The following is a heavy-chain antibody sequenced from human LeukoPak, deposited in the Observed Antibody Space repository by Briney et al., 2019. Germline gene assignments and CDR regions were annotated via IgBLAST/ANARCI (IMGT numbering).Heavy chain of an antibody. Sequence: PGGSLRLSCAASGFTFRSYWMDWVRQAPGKGREWVANIKQDGSEIYYVDSVKGRFTISRDNTKNSLFLHMSSLRAEDTAVYFCASSYFDNSLHAYDIWGQGTMVTVSS. D-gene: IGHD3-22*01. CDR3: ASSYFDNSLHAYDI. CDR2: IKQDGSEI. CDR1: GFTFRSYW. J-gene: IGHJ3*02. V-gene: IGHV3-7*01.